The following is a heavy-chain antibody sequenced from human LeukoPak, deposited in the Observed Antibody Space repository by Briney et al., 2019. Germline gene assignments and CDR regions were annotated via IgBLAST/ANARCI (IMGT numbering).Heavy chain of an antibody. CDR2: IYSGGTT. CDR1: GFTVSTNY. Sequence: GGSLRLSCAASGFTVSTNYMSWVRQAPGKGLEWVSVIYSGGTTYYADSVKGRFTISRDNSQNTLYLQMNSLRAEDTAVYYCARQACGSSPPYYFDYWGQGTLVTVSS. J-gene: IGHJ4*02. V-gene: IGHV3-66*04. CDR3: ARQACGSSPPYYFDY.